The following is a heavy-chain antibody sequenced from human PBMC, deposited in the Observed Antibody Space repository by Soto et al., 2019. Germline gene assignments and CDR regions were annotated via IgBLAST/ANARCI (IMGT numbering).Heavy chain of an antibody. V-gene: IGHV1-18*01. Sequence: QARLEQSGPVVKKPGASVNVSCKASGYTFSSYSISWVRQAPGQGLEWMGWISAYNGNTNYAQKLKGRVTMTRDTYTKTVNMELRSLTSDDTAVYYCARAVYGGNSGSWYSDLWGRGTLVTVSS. CDR3: ARAVYGGNSGSWYSDL. D-gene: IGHD4-17*01. CDR1: GYTFSSYS. CDR2: ISAYNGNT. J-gene: IGHJ2*01.